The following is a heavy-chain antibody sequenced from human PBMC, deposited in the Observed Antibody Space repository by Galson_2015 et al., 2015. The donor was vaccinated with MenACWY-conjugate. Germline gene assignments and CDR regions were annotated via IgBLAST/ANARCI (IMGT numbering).Heavy chain of an antibody. V-gene: IGHV3-48*04. Sequence: SLRLSCAASAFTFSSYSMNWVRQAPGKGLEWITYISGGSDTTYYADSVKGRFTFSRNNAKNSLYLQMNSLRAEDTAVYFCVRGGRGYSYGLGYWGQGTLVTVSS. CDR3: VRGGRGYSYGLGY. J-gene: IGHJ4*02. CDR1: AFTFSSYS. CDR2: ISGGSDTT. D-gene: IGHD5-18*01.